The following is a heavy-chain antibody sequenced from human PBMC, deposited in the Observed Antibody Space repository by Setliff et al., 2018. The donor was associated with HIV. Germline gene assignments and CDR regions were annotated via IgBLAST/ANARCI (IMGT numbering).Heavy chain of an antibody. V-gene: IGHV4-59*01. CDR1: GGSISSYY. D-gene: IGHD4-17*01. CDR3: ARGFLRSRRRWFDP. Sequence: SETLSLTCTVSGGSISSYYWSWIRQPPGKGLEWIGYIFYSGSTNYNPFLKSRVTISVDASKNQFSLRLSSVTAADTAVYYCARGFLRSRRRWFDPWGQGTLVTVPQ. J-gene: IGHJ5*02. CDR2: IFYSGST.